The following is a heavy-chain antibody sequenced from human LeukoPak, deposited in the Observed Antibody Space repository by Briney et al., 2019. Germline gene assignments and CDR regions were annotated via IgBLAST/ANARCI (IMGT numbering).Heavy chain of an antibody. Sequence: GASVKVSCKASGYTFTGYYMHWVRQAPGQGLEWMGRINPNSGGTNYAQKFQGWVTMTRDTSISAAYMELSRLRSDDTAVYYCARLAVAGYYFDYWGQGTLVTVSS. CDR3: ARLAVAGYYFDY. J-gene: IGHJ4*02. D-gene: IGHD6-19*01. CDR1: GYTFTGYY. V-gene: IGHV1-2*04. CDR2: INPNSGGT.